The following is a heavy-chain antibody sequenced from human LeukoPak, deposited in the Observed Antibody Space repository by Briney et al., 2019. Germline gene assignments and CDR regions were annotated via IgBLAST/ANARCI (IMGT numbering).Heavy chain of an antibody. V-gene: IGHV1-18*04. CDR3: ARDFIGANYYYAMDV. D-gene: IGHD4/OR15-4a*01. CDR2: ISAYNGNT. J-gene: IGHJ6*04. Sequence: EASVKVSCKAPGYTFTSYGISWVRQAPGQGLEWMGWISAYNGNTNYAQNLQGRVTMTTDTSTSTAYMELRSLRSDDTAVYYCARDFIGANYYYAMDVWGKGTTVTVSS. CDR1: GYTFTSYG.